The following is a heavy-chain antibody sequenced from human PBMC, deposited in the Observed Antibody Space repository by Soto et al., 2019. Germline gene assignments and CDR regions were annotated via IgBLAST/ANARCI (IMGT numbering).Heavy chain of an antibody. CDR3: AKDPPSAYHPDGLASDDAFDI. Sequence: SLRLSCAASGFPFDDYAMHWIRRVPGKGLEWVSGITWNSASLCYGDSVKGRFTISRDNANNSLYLRMNSLRVEDTALYYCAKDPPSAYHPDGLASDDAFDICGQVTMVTVSS. J-gene: IGHJ3*02. CDR1: GFPFDDYA. CDR2: ITWNSASL. V-gene: IGHV3-9*01. D-gene: IGHD2-21*01.